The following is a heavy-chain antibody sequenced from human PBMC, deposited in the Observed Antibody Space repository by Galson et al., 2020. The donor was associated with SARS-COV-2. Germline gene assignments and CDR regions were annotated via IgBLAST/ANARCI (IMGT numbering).Heavy chain of an antibody. V-gene: IGHV1-69*06. CDR1: GGTFNNYG. J-gene: IGHJ5*02. CDR3: ARTSFDFWSGYYILNWIDP. CDR2: ITPMSGSV. D-gene: IGHD3-3*01. Sequence: SVMVSCKTSGGTFNNYGVTWVRQAPGQGLEWMGGITPMSGSVKYAQKFQGRVTITADKSTSTSYMELSGLRSEDTAVYYCARTSFDFWSGYYILNWIDPWGQGTLVTISS.